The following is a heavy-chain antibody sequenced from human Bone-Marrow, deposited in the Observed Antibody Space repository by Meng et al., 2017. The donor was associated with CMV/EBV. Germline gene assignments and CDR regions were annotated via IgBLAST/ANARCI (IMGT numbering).Heavy chain of an antibody. CDR1: GFTVSSNY. Sequence: GESLKISCAASGFTVSSNYMSWVRQAPGKGLEWVSVIYSGGSTYYADSVKGRFTISRDNSKNTLHLQMNGLRDEDTAVYYCARSQYKSASDYWGRGALVTVSS. D-gene: IGHD1-14*01. CDR3: ARSQYKSASDY. CDR2: IYSGGST. V-gene: IGHV3-66*01. J-gene: IGHJ4*02.